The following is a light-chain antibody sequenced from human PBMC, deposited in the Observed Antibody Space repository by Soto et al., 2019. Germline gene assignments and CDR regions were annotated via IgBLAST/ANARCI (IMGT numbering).Light chain of an antibody. CDR2: EVS. J-gene: IGLJ1*01. CDR1: SSDVGGYNY. V-gene: IGLV2-14*01. Sequence: SVLTHPASVSRSPGQSIAISCTGTSSDVGGYNYVSWYQHHPGKAPKLMIYEVSNRPSGVSSRFSGSKSGNTASLTISGLQAEDEADYYCSSYTSSSTLVFGTGTKVPS. CDR3: SSYTSSSTLV.